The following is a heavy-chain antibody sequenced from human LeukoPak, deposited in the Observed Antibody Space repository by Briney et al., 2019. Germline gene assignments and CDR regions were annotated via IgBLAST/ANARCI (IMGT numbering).Heavy chain of an antibody. D-gene: IGHD1-26*01. J-gene: IGHJ4*02. V-gene: IGHV3-23*01. CDR1: GLSFSSYS. Sequence: PGRSLRLSCAASGLSFSSYSMSWVRQAPGKGLEWVSVISGSGGTTYYADSVKGRFTISRDNSKNTLYLQMNSLRAEDTAIYYCAKKPTPRIVGAHYYFDYWGQGTLVTVSS. CDR3: AKKPTPRIVGAHYYFDY. CDR2: ISGSGGTT.